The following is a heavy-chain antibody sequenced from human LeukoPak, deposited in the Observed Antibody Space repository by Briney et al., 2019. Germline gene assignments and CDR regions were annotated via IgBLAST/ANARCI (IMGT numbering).Heavy chain of an antibody. D-gene: IGHD4-17*01. J-gene: IGHJ4*02. Sequence: GGSLRLSCAASGFTISGYDMHWVRQATGKGLEWVSAIGTAGDTYYPGSVKGRFTISRENAKNSLFLQMNSLRAGDTAVYFCARSVTVTTFPYFDYWGQGTLVTVSS. V-gene: IGHV3-13*04. CDR1: GFTISGYD. CDR3: ARSVTVTTFPYFDY. CDR2: IGTAGDT.